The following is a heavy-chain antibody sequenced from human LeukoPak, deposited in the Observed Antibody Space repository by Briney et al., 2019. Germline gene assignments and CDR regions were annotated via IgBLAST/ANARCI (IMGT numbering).Heavy chain of an antibody. CDR2: IYYSGST. CDR3: ARSRHGYNYVN. J-gene: IGHJ4*02. V-gene: IGHV4-39*07. D-gene: IGHD5-24*01. Sequence: PSETLSLTCTVSGGSISSSSYYWGWIRQPPGKGLEWIGSIYYSGSTYYNPSLKSRVTISVDTSKNQFSLKLSSVTAADTAVYYCARSRHGYNYVNWGQGTLVTVSS. CDR1: GGSISSSSYY.